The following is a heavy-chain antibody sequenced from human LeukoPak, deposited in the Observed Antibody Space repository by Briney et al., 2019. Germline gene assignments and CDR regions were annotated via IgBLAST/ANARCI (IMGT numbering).Heavy chain of an antibody. CDR3: ASWWGVVITTPIDH. D-gene: IGHD3-22*01. CDR1: GGSISGYP. V-gene: IGHV4-4*07. J-gene: IGHJ4*02. Sequence: TSETLSLTCSVSGGSISGYPWSWIRQPAGKGLEGCGRMYTSGSTNYNPSLQSRVTMSVDTSKNQFSLKLTSVTAADTAVYYCASWWGVVITTPIDHWGQGTLVTVSS. CDR2: MYTSGST.